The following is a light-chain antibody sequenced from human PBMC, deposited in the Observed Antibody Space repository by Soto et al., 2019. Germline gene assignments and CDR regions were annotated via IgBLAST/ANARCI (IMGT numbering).Light chain of an antibody. Sequence: DIVMTQTPLSLPVTPGEPASISCRSSQSLLDTADGNTYVDWYLQKPGQSPQLLIYTLSYRASEVSNXXRCPRSDTDITLKISTVEAADVGVYYCMQRRAFPLTCGGGTKVEIK. CDR2: TLS. CDR3: MQRRAFPLT. J-gene: IGKJ4*01. V-gene: IGKV2-40*01. CDR1: QSLLDTADGNTY.